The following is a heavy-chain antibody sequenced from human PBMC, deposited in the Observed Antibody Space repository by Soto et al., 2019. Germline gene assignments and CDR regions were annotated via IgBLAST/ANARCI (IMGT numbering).Heavy chain of an antibody. CDR2: ISAYNGNT. V-gene: IGHV1-18*04. D-gene: IGHD2-2*01. CDR3: AIGDYCSSTSCYPGDAFDI. J-gene: IGHJ3*02. CDR1: RYPFTSYG. Sequence: ASVKGSFKASRYPFTSYGISCVRQAPGQGLEWMGWISAYNGNTNYAQKLQGRVTMTTDTSTSTAYMELRSLRSDDTAVYYCAIGDYCSSTSCYPGDAFDIWGQGTMVTVSS.